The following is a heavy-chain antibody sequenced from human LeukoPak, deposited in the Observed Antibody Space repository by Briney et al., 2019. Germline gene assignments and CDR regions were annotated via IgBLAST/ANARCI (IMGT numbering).Heavy chain of an antibody. D-gene: IGHD6-19*01. V-gene: IGHV3-15*01. CDR2: IKSKTDGGTT. Sequence: VRQAPGKGLEWVGRIKSKTDGGTTDYAAPVKGRFTISRDDSKNTLYLQMNSLKTEDTAVYYCTSPWPGIAVAGTDYWGQGTLVTVSS. J-gene: IGHJ4*02. CDR3: TSPWPGIAVAGTDY.